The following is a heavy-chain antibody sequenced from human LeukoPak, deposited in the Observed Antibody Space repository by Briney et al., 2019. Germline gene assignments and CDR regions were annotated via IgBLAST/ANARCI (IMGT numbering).Heavy chain of an antibody. V-gene: IGHV3-48*02. CDR2: ISSSSSTI. J-gene: IGHJ4*02. D-gene: IGHD3-10*01. Sequence: GGSLRLSCAASGFTFSSYSMNWVRQAPGKGLEWVSYISSSSSTIYYADSVKGRFTISRDNAKNSLYLQMNSLRDEDTAVYYCARLQGGGSGSYYNEDDYWGQGTLVTVSS. CDR1: GFTFSSYS. CDR3: ARLQGGGSGSYYNEDDY.